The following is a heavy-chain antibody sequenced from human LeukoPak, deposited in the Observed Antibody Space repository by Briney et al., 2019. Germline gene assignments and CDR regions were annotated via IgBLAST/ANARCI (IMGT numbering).Heavy chain of an antibody. D-gene: IGHD3-10*01. Sequence: SETLSLTCTVSGASISTYYWSWIRQPAGKGLEWVGGVYTSGSTNYNPALKTPVTMSVAPSKNNFSLKLSSVTAADTAVYYCARGPLLRDYYYGMDVWGQGTTVTVSS. J-gene: IGHJ6*02. CDR1: GASISTYY. V-gene: IGHV4-4*07. CDR2: VYTSGST. CDR3: ARGPLLRDYYYGMDV.